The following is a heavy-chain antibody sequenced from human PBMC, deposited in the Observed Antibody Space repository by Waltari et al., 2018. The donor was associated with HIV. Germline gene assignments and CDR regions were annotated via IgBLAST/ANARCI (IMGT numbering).Heavy chain of an antibody. CDR2: VYYNGAT. V-gene: IGHV4-59*01. Sequence: QVQLQESGPGLVKPSETLSLTCTVSVGSISNYYWNWIRQSPGKGLEWIGYVYYNGATVYNPSLESRVSLSIDTSKNQFSLKLNSVTAADTAMYFCARPSNWGSRNWYFDLWGRGALVTVSS. D-gene: IGHD7-27*01. CDR3: ARPSNWGSRNWYFDL. CDR1: VGSISNYY. J-gene: IGHJ2*01.